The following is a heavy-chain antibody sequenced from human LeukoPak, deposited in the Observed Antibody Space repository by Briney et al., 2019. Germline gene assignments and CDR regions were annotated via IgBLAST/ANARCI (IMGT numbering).Heavy chain of an antibody. V-gene: IGHV4-4*07. J-gene: IGHJ5*02. CDR2: IYTSGST. CDR3: ARGGYYGSGNDFRFDP. CDR1: GGSISSYY. Sequence: SETPSLTCTVSGGSISSYYWSWIRQPAGKGLEWIGRIYTSGSTTYNPSLKSRVTISVETSKNQFSLKLKSVTAADTAVYYCARGGYYGSGNDFRFDPWGQGTLVTVSS. D-gene: IGHD3-10*01.